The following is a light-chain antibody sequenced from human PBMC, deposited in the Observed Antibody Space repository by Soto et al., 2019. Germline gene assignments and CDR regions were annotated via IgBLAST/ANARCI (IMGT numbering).Light chain of an antibody. CDR1: QNIGYL. CDR3: QQYHTYPWT. Sequence: DIQMTQSPSTLSASVGDRVTITCRASQNIGYLLAWYQQKPGRAPKLLMSKASSLESGVPSRFSGSDSGAEFTLSISSLQPDDFATYYCQQYHTYPWTFGQGTKVEIK. CDR2: KAS. V-gene: IGKV1-5*03. J-gene: IGKJ1*01.